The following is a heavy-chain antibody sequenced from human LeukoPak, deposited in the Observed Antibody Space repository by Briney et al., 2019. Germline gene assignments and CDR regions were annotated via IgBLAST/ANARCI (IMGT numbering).Heavy chain of an antibody. D-gene: IGHD2-2*01. CDR1: GFTFSNYW. CDR3: AREVVVPAAIGAYYYGMDV. V-gene: IGHV3-53*01. CDR2: IYSGGST. Sequence: GGSLRLSCAASGFTFSNYWMHWVRQAPGKGLEWVSVIYSGGSTYYADSVKGRFTISRDNSKNTLYLQMNSLRAEDTAVYYCAREVVVPAAIGAYYYGMDVWGQGTTVTVSS. J-gene: IGHJ6*02.